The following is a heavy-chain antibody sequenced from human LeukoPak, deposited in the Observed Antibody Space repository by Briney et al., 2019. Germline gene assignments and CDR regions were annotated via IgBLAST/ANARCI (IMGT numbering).Heavy chain of an antibody. J-gene: IGHJ5*02. CDR1: GGSFSGYY. CDR2: INHSGST. CDR3: ARGTLIVVVVAATSLYNWFDP. V-gene: IGHV4-34*01. D-gene: IGHD2-15*01. Sequence: SETLSPTCAVYGGSFSGYYWSWIRQPPGKGLEWIGEINHSGSTNYNPSLKSRVTISVDTSKNQFSLKLSSVTAADTAVYYCARGTLIVVVVAATSLYNWFDPWGQGTLVTASS.